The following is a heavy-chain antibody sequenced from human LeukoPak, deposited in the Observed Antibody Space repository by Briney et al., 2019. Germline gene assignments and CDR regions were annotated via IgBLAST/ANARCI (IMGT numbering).Heavy chain of an antibody. V-gene: IGHV1-69*05. CDR2: IIPIFGTA. CDR3: ARDLTPAYGLVYYFDY. Sequence: ASVKVSCKASGGTFSSYGISWVRQAPGQGLEWMGRIIPIFGTANYAQKFQGRVTITTDESTSSAYMELSSLRSEDTAVYYCARDLTPAYGLVYYFDYWGQGTLVTVSS. D-gene: IGHD3-10*01. CDR1: GGTFSSYG. J-gene: IGHJ4*02.